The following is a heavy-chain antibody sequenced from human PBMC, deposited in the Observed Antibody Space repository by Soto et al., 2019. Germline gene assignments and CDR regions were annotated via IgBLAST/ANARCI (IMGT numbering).Heavy chain of an antibody. V-gene: IGHV3-30*04. Sequence: LRLSCAASGFTFSSYAMHWVRQAPGKGLEWVAVISYDGSNKYYADSVKGRFTISRDNSKNTLYLQMNSLRAEDTAVYYCARGGSKEDFDYWGQGTLVTVSS. CDR3: ARGGSKEDFDY. J-gene: IGHJ4*02. CDR1: GFTFSSYA. D-gene: IGHD1-26*01. CDR2: ISYDGSNK.